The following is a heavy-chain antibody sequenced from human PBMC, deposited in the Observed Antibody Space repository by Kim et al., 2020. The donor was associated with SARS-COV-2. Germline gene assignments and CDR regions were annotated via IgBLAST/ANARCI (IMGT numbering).Heavy chain of an antibody. D-gene: IGHD3-16*01. J-gene: IGHJ4*02. Sequence: TKKSQKFQGRVTIIRDTAASTVYMELSSLRSEDTAVYYCAKWGTYDPFDYWGQGTLVTVFS. CDR3: AKWGTYDPFDY. CDR2: T. V-gene: IGHV1-3*01.